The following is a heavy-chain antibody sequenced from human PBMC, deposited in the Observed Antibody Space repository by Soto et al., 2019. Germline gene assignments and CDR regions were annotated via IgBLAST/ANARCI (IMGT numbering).Heavy chain of an antibody. V-gene: IGHV3-21*01. CDR1: GFTFSSYS. CDR2: ISSSSYI. D-gene: IGHD1-26*01. CDR3: ARDFPKVGATTVFDY. J-gene: IGHJ4*02. Sequence: PGGSLRLSCAASGFTFSSYSMNWVRQAPGKGLEWVSSISSSSYIYYADSVKGRFTISRDNAKNSLYLQMNSLRAEDTAVYYCARDFPKVGATTVFDYWGQGTLVTVSS.